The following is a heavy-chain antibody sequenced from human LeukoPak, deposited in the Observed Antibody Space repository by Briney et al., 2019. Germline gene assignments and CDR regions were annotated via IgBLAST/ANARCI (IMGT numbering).Heavy chain of an antibody. CDR1: GFTVSSNY. CDR3: ARDNGSGKYYFDY. Sequence: PGGSLRLSCAASGFTVSSNYMSWVRQAPGKGLEWVSVIYSGGSTYYADSVKGRFTISRDNSKNTLYLRMNSLRAEDTAVYYSARDNGSGKYYFDYWGQGTLVTVSS. J-gene: IGHJ4*02. CDR2: IYSGGST. D-gene: IGHD3-10*01. V-gene: IGHV3-66*02.